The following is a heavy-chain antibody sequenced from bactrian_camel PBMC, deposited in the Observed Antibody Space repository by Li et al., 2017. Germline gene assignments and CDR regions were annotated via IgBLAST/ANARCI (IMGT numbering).Heavy chain of an antibody. CDR1: GFTFSNYG. Sequence: DVQLVESGGGSVQPGGFRGLSCAAPGFTFSNYGMSWVRQAPGKGLEWVSGINSGGTWTHYSDSVKGRFTISRDNDKSTLYLRLNVLKTEDTAMYYCVGGPDGGSWYGTGPWGQGTQVTVS. V-gene: IGHV3S40*01. J-gene: IGHJ6*01. CDR2: INSGGTWT. CDR3: VGGPDGGSWYGTGP. D-gene: IGHD6*01.